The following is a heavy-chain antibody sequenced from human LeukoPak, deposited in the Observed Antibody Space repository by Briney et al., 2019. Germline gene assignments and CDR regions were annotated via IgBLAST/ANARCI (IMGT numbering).Heavy chain of an antibody. D-gene: IGHD6-19*01. Sequence: GGSLRLSCAASGFTFSSYSMNWVRQAPGKGLEWVSVIYSGGSTYYADSVKGRFTISRDNSKNTLYLQMNSLRAEDTAVYYCARDDSSNYYYYGMDVWGQGTTVTVSS. V-gene: IGHV3-66*01. J-gene: IGHJ6*02. CDR1: GFTFSSYS. CDR2: IYSGGST. CDR3: ARDDSSNYYYYGMDV.